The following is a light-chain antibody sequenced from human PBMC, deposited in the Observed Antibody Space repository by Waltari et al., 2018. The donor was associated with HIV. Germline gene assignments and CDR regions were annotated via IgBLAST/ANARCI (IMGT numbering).Light chain of an antibody. J-gene: IGLJ3*02. CDR3: SSYAGSNNWV. CDR2: EVN. CDR1: NSDIGAYNY. V-gene: IGLV2-8*01. Sequence: QSALTQPPSASGSPGQSVTISCTGTNSDIGAYNYVSWYQQHPGKAPKFMIYEVNSRPAGVPDRFSVSKSGNTASLTVSGLQAEDEADYYCSSYAGSNNWVFGGGTTLTVL.